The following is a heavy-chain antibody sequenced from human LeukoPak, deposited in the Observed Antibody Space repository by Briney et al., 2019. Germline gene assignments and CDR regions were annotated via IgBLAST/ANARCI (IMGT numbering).Heavy chain of an antibody. CDR1: GFTFSSYA. D-gene: IGHD3-10*01. CDR2: ISYDGSNK. J-gene: IGHJ4*02. CDR3: ARVRGVIIGYLDY. V-gene: IGHV3-30*04. Sequence: PGGSLRLSCAASGFTFSSYAMHWVRQAPGKGLEWVAVISYDGSNKYYADSVKGRFTISRDNSKNTLYLQMNSLRAEDTAVYYCARVRGVIIGYLDYWGQGTLVTVSS.